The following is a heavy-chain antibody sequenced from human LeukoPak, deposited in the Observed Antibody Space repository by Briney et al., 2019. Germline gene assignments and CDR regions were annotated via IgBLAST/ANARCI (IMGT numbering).Heavy chain of an antibody. D-gene: IGHD3-9*01. CDR2: IYYSGST. V-gene: IGHV4-39*07. CDR1: GGSISSSSYY. J-gene: IGHJ4*02. CDR3: ARSQGKNDWSYFDS. Sequence: SETLSLTCTVSGGSISSSSYYWGWIRQPPGKGLEWIGSIYYSGSTYYNPSLKSRVTISVDTSKNQFSLKLGSVTAADTAVLYCARSQGKNDWSYFDSWGQGTLVTVSS.